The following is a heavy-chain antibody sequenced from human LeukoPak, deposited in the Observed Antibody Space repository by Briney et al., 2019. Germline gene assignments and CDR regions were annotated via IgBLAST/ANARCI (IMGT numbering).Heavy chain of an antibody. CDR3: AKEAVVVVAAYYYGMDV. CDR2: IRYDGSNK. J-gene: IGHJ6*02. CDR1: GFTFSSYG. V-gene: IGHV3-30*02. Sequence: GGSLRLSCAASGFTFSSYGMHWVRQAPGKGLEWVAFIRYDGSNKYYADSVKGRFTISRDNSKHTLYLQMNSLRAEDTAVYYCAKEAVVVVAAYYYGMDVWGQGTTVTVSS. D-gene: IGHD2-15*01.